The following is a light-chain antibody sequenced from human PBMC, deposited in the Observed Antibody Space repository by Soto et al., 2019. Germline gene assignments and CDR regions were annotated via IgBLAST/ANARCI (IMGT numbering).Light chain of an antibody. CDR1: SSDVGGYNY. V-gene: IGLV2-14*01. J-gene: IGLJ1*01. CDR2: DVS. CDR3: SSYTSSSLYV. Sequence: QSALTQPASVSGSPGQSITISCTGTSSDVGGYNYVSWYQQHPGKAPKLMIYDVSNRPSGVSNRFSGSKSGNTASLTISGFQAEDEADYYCSSYTSSSLYVFGTGTKLT.